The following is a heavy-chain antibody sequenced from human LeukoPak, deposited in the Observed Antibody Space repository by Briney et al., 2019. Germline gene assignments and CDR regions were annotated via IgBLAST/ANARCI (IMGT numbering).Heavy chain of an antibody. J-gene: IGHJ5*02. D-gene: IGHD3-10*01. CDR2: IYYSGST. CDR1: GGSISSYY. Sequence: SETLSLTCTVSGGSISSYYWSWIRQPPGKGLEWIGYIYYSGSTNYNPSLKSRVTISVDTSKNQFSLKLNSVTAADTAVYYCARDYYGSWNWFDPWGQETLVTVSS. V-gene: IGHV4-59*01. CDR3: ARDYYGSWNWFDP.